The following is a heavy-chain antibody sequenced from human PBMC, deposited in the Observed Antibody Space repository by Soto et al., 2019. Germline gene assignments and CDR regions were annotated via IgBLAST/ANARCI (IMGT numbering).Heavy chain of an antibody. J-gene: IGHJ3*02. CDR2: IYYSGST. CDR3: ARIIGYCRNNDCSWTFDI. CDR1: GGSISSSGYY. D-gene: IGHD2-2*03. V-gene: IGHV4-39*01. Sequence: PSETLSLTCTVSGGSISSSGYYWGWIRQPPGKGLEWIGSIYYSGSTYYNPSLKSRVTISVDTSKNQFSLKLSSVTAADTAMYYCARIIGYCRNNDCSWTFDIWGQGTTVTVSS.